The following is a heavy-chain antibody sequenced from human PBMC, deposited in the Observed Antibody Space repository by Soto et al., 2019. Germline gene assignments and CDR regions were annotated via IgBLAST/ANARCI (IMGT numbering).Heavy chain of an antibody. J-gene: IGHJ6*02. CDR2: ISAYNGNT. V-gene: IGHV1-18*01. D-gene: IGHD2-15*01. CDR1: GYTFTSYG. CDR3: ATGRYCSGGSCSPLIYYYYGMDV. Sequence: QVQLVQSGAEVKKPGASVKVSCKASGYTFTSYGISWVRQAPGQGLEWMGWISAYNGNTNYAQKLQGRVTMTTDTSTRTAYMELRRLRSDDTAVYYCATGRYCSGGSCSPLIYYYYGMDVWGQGTTVTVSS.